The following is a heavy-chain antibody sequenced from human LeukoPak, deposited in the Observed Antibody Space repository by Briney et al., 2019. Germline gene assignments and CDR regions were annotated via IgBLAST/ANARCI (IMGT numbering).Heavy chain of an antibody. CDR1: GYTFTGYY. V-gene: IGHV1-2*02. Sequence: ASVKVSRKASGYTFTGYYMHWVRQAPGQGLEWMGWINPNSGGTNFAQNFQGRVTMTRDTSISTAYMELSRLRSDDTAVYYCARDQGGYYSSSWVFDYWGQGTLVTVSS. CDR3: ARDQGGYYSSSWVFDY. CDR2: INPNSGGT. D-gene: IGHD6-13*01. J-gene: IGHJ4*02.